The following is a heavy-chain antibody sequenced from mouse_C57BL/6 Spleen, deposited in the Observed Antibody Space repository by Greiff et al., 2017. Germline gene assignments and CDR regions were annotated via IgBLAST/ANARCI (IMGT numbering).Heavy chain of an antibody. D-gene: IGHD1-1*01. CDR2: IYPGGGYT. Sequence: QVQLQQSGAELVRPGTSVKMSCKASGYTFTNYWIGWAKQRPGHGLEWIGDIYPGGGYTNYNEKFKGKATLTADKSSSTAYMQFSSLTSEDSAIYYCARGDGSSYDYAMDYWGQGTSVTVSS. CDR1: GYTFTNYW. V-gene: IGHV1-63*01. CDR3: ARGDGSSYDYAMDY. J-gene: IGHJ4*01.